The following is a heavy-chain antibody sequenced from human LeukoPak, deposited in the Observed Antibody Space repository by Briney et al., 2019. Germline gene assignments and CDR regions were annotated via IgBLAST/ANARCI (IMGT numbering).Heavy chain of an antibody. V-gene: IGHV4-31*03. Sequence: SETLSLTCTVSGGSISGGGYYWSWIRQHPGKGLEWIGYIYYSGSTYYNPSLKSRVTISVDTSKNQFSLKLSSVTAADTAVYYCARAGDYYDSPNYWAQGTLVTASS. CDR1: GGSISGGGYY. D-gene: IGHD3-22*01. CDR2: IYYSGST. J-gene: IGHJ4*02. CDR3: ARAGDYYDSPNY.